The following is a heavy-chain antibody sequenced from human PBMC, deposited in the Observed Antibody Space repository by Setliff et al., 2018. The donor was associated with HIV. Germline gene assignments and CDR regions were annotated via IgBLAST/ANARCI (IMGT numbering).Heavy chain of an antibody. CDR3: ARQHGDYALAS. CDR1: GGSFTAYY. V-gene: IGHV4-34*01. D-gene: IGHD4-17*01. J-gene: IGHJ5*01. Sequence: SETLSLTCAVYGGSFTAYYWSWVRQAPGKGLEWIGEINYSETTNYNPSLKSRVAMSIDIAKKQFYLKLRSVTAADTAVYYCARQHGDYALASWGRGTLVTVPQ. CDR2: INYSETT.